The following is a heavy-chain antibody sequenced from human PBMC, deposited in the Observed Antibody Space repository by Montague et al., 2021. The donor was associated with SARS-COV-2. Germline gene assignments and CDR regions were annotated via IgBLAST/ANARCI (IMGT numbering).Heavy chain of an antibody. CDR1: GYTFTSYG. V-gene: IGHV1-18*01. D-gene: IGHD6-19*01. CDR2: ISAYNGNT. J-gene: IGHJ4*02. Sequence: SVKVSCKASGYTFTSYGISLLRQAPGQGLEWMGWISAYNGNTNYSQKPQGRVTMTTDTSTSTAYMELRSLRSDDTAVYYCARDETLAVAVFDYWGQGTLVTVSS. CDR3: ARDETLAVAVFDY.